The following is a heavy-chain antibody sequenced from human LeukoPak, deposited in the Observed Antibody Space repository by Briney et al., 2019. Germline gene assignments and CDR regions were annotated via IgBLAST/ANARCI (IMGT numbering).Heavy chain of an antibody. J-gene: IGHJ4*02. CDR3: ARDESRDGYKAGDY. CDR1: GFTFSSYW. D-gene: IGHD5-24*01. CDR2: INSDGSST. V-gene: IGHV3-74*01. Sequence: PGGSLRLSCAASGFTFSSYWMHWVRQAPGKGLVWVSRINSDGSSTSYADSVMGRFTISGDNAKNTLYLQMNSLRAEDTAVYYCARDESRDGYKAGDYWGQGTLVTVSS.